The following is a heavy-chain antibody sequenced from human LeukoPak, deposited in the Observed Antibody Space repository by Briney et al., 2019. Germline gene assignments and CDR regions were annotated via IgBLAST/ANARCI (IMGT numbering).Heavy chain of an antibody. V-gene: IGHV1-3*01. D-gene: IGHD3-10*01. CDR1: GYTFTSYA. J-gene: IGHJ5*02. CDR2: INAGNGNT. Sequence: ASVKVSCKASGYTFTSYAMHWVRQAPGQRLEWMGWINAGNGNTKYSQKFQGRVTITRDTSASTAYMELSSLRSEDTAVYYCARDVTMVRGVIIEVWFDPWGQGTLVTVSS. CDR3: ARDVTMVRGVIIEVWFDP.